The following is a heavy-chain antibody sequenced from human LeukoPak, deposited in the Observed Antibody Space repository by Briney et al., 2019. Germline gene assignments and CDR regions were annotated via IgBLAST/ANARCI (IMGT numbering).Heavy chain of an antibody. CDR3: AKDGSGSFYNPRWVDY. Sequence: GGSLRLSCAASGFTFSSYWMSWVRQAPGKGLEWVANIKQDGSEKYYVDSVKGRFTISRDNAKNSLYLQMNSLRAEDTAVYYCAKDGSGSFYNPRWVDYWGQGTLVTVSS. V-gene: IGHV3-7*03. D-gene: IGHD3-10*01. CDR2: IKQDGSEK. J-gene: IGHJ4*02. CDR1: GFTFSSYW.